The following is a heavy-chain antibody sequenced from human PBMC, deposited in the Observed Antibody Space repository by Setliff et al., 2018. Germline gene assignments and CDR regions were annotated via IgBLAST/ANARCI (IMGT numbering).Heavy chain of an antibody. Sequence: TLSLTCTVSGASVSGNSYYWGWIRQPPGKGLEWIASTYYSGNTYYNPSLKSRVTISVDTSKNQFSLKLTSVTAADTAAYYCARAPRYFDPTGSYFDFWGQGTLVTVSS. CDR3: ARAPRYFDPTGSYFDF. D-gene: IGHD3-22*01. V-gene: IGHV4-39*07. J-gene: IGHJ4*02. CDR1: GASVSGNSYY. CDR2: TYYSGNT.